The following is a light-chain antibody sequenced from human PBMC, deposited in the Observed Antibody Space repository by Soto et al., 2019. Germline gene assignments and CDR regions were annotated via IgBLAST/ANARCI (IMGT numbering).Light chain of an antibody. J-gene: IGLJ2*01. CDR3: QVWDSSSDHRV. CDR2: YDS. CDR1: NIGSKS. Sequence: VLTQPPSVSVAPGKTARITCGGNNIGSKSVHWYQQKPGQAPVLVIYYDSDRPSGIPERFSGSNSGNTATLTISRVEAGDEADYYCQVWDSSSDHRVFGGGTKLTVL. V-gene: IGLV3-21*04.